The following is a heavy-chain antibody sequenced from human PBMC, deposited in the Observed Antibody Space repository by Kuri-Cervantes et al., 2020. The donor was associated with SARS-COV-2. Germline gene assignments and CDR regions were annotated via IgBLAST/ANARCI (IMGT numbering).Heavy chain of an antibody. CDR3: ARVKKQLVCLDYYYYMDV. V-gene: IGHV1-2*02. J-gene: IGHJ6*03. CDR1: GYTFTGYY. CDR2: INPNSGGT. Sequence: ASVKVSCKASGYTFTGYYMHWVRQAPGQGLEWMGWINPNSGGTNYAQKFQGRVTMTRDTSISTAYMELSRLRSDDTAVYYCARVKKQLVCLDYYYYMDVWGKGTTVTVSS. D-gene: IGHD6-13*01.